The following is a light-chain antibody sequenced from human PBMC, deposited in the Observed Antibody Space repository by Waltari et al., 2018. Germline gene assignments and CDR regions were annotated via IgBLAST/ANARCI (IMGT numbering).Light chain of an antibody. Sequence: DIQMTQSPSTLSASVGDRVSITCRASQSISGWLAWYQQRPGKAPKLLIYETSSLESGVPSRFSGSRSGTEFTLTISSLQPDDFATYYCQHYYDFPWTFGQGTKVEIK. V-gene: IGKV1-5*03. J-gene: IGKJ1*01. CDR2: ETS. CDR3: QHYYDFPWT. CDR1: QSISGW.